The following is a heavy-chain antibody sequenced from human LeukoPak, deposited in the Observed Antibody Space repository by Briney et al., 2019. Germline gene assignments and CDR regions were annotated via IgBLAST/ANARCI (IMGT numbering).Heavy chain of an antibody. D-gene: IGHD3-22*01. J-gene: IGHJ4*02. CDR1: GFTFSSYG. Sequence: QSGGSLRLSCAASGFTFSSYGMSWVRQAPGKGLEWVSAISGSGGSTYYADSVKGRFTISRDNSKNTLYLQMNSLRAEDTAVYYCARVRMYYYDSSGYFLDYWGQGTLVTVSS. CDR2: ISGSGGST. V-gene: IGHV3-23*01. CDR3: ARVRMYYYDSSGYFLDY.